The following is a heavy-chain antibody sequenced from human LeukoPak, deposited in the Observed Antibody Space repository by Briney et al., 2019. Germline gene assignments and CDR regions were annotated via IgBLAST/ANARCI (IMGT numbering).Heavy chain of an antibody. J-gene: IGHJ6*04. CDR3: AREPDLIPMDV. Sequence: GGSRRLSCAASGFTFSSYSMNWVRQAPGKGLEWVSSISSSSSYIYYADSVKGRFTISRDNAKNSLYLQMNSLRAEDTAVYYCAREPDLIPMDVWGKGTTVTVSS. V-gene: IGHV3-21*01. CDR2: ISSSSSYI. D-gene: IGHD2-2*01. CDR1: GFTFSSYS.